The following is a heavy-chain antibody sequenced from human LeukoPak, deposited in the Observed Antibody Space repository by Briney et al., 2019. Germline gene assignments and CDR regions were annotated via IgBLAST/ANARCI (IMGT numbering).Heavy chain of an antibody. CDR2: INPNSGGT. V-gene: IGHV1-2*02. D-gene: IGHD3-22*01. CDR1: GYTFTGYY. Sequence: ASVKVSCKASGYTFTGYYMHWVRQAPGQGLEWMGWINPNSGGTNYAQKLQGRVTMTADTSTSTAYMELRSLRSDDTAVYYCAREGSGYPFDYWGQGTLVTVSS. CDR3: AREGSGYPFDY. J-gene: IGHJ4*02.